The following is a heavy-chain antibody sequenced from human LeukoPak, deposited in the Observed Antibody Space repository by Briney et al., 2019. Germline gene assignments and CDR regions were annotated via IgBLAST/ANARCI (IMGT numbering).Heavy chain of an antibody. J-gene: IGHJ4*02. CDR3: ARHGNLQGSSWYYFDY. CDR1: GGSISSGSYY. V-gene: IGHV4-61*02. CDR2: IYTSGST. Sequence: ASETLSLTCTVSGGSISSGSYYWSWIRQPAGKGLEWIGRIYTSGSTNYNPSLKSRVTISVDTSKNQFSLKLSSVTAADTAVYYCARHGNLQGSSWYYFDYWGQGTLVTVSS. D-gene: IGHD6-13*01.